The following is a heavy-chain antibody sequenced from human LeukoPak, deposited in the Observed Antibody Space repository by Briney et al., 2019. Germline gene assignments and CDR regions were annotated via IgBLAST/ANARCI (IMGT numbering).Heavy chain of an antibody. CDR3: TDLLTPYSSGIDY. J-gene: IGHJ4*02. Sequence: GGSLRLSCAASGFTFSNAWMSWVRQASGKGLEWVGRIKSKTDGGTTDYAAPVKGRFTISRDDSKNTLYLQMNSLKTEDTAVYYCTDLLTPYSSGIDYWGQGTLVTVSS. D-gene: IGHD6-19*01. CDR1: GFTFSNAW. V-gene: IGHV3-15*01. CDR2: IKSKTDGGTT.